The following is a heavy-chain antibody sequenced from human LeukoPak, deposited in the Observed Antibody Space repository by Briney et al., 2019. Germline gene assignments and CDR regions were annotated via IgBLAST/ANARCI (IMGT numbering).Heavy chain of an antibody. CDR1: GFAFSNYA. CDR2: ISGRDGNT. Sequence: GGFLRLSCAASGFAFSNYAMNWVRRAPGKGLEWVSTISGRDGNTYYADSVKGRFTISRDNSKNTLYLQMNSLRAEDTAVYYCAKDGADYYDTSGFYGDFDYWGQGTLVTVSS. J-gene: IGHJ4*02. CDR3: AKDGADYYDTSGFYGDFDY. V-gene: IGHV3-23*01. D-gene: IGHD3-22*01.